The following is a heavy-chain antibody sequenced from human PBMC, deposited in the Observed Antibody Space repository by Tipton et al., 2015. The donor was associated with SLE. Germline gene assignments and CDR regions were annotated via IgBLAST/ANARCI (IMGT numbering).Heavy chain of an antibody. Sequence: SLRLSCAASGFTFCTHVIHWVRQAPGTGLEWVAFIRFDGSNEDHANSVKGRFIVSRDNSKNTLYLQMNSLKVEDTAVYYCAKGGSSWSLDYWGQGTRVTVSS. CDR3: AKGGSSWSLDY. CDR1: GFTFCTHV. CDR2: IRFDGSNE. J-gene: IGHJ4*02. V-gene: IGHV3-30*02. D-gene: IGHD6-13*01.